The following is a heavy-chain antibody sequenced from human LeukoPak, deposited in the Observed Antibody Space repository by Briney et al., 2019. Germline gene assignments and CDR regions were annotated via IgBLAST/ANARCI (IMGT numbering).Heavy chain of an antibody. CDR2: INHSGST. CDR3: ARDFRGYSYGYHY. D-gene: IGHD5-18*01. J-gene: IGHJ4*02. CDR1: GGSFSGYY. V-gene: IGHV4-34*01. Sequence: SETLSFTCAVYGGSFSGYYWSWIRQPPGKGLEWIGEINHSGSTNYNPSLKSRVTISVDTSKNQFSLKLSSVTAADTAVYYCARDFRGYSYGYHYWGQGTLVTVSS.